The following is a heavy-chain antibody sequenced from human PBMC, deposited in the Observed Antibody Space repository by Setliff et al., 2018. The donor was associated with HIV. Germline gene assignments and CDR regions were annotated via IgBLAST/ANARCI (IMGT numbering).Heavy chain of an antibody. J-gene: IGHJ5*02. V-gene: IGHV1-18*01. D-gene: IGHD2-2*01. CDR2: ISAYNVNT. Sequence: ASVKVSCKASGSSFTSYGVSWVRQAPGQGLEWMGWISAYNVNTNYAQKLQGRVTMTTDTSTSTAYMELRSLRSDDTAVYYCARGTTPLGWFDPWGQGTLVTVSS. CDR1: GSSFTSYG. CDR3: ARGTTPLGWFDP.